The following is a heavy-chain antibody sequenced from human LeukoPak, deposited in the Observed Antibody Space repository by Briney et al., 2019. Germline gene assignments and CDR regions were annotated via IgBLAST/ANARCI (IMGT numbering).Heavy chain of an antibody. V-gene: IGHV3-23*01. Sequence: GGSLRLSCAASGFTFNNYAMNWVRQAPGKGLEWVSVISGSGGTTYYADSVKGRFTISRDSSKNTLYLQMNSLRAEDTAVYYCAKDTSYYPAPFDYWGQGTLVTVSS. CDR2: ISGSGGTT. J-gene: IGHJ4*02. D-gene: IGHD3-10*01. CDR3: AKDTSYYPAPFDY. CDR1: GFTFNNYA.